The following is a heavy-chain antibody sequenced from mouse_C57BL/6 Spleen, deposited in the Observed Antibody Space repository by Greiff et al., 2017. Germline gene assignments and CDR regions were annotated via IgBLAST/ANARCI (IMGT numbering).Heavy chain of an antibody. Sequence: EVQVVESGGGLVKPGGSLKLSCAASGFTFSDYGMHWVRQAPEKGLEWVAYISSGSSTIYYADTVKGRFTISRDNAKNTLFLQMTSLGSADTAMFYCARDYCGSDYFGYWGQGTTLTVAS. CDR2: ISSGSSTI. D-gene: IGHD1-1*01. CDR3: ARDYCGSDYFGY. J-gene: IGHJ2*01. CDR1: GFTFSDYG. V-gene: IGHV5-17*01.